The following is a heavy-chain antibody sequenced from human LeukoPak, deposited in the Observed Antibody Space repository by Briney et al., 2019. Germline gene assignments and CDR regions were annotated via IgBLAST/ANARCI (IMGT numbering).Heavy chain of an antibody. V-gene: IGHV3-33*01. Sequence: GRSLRLSCAASGFTFSSYGMHWVRQAPGKGLEWVAVIWYDGSNKYYADSVKGRFTISRDNSKNTPYLQVNSLRAEDTAVYYCAMAFIGSGWTLDYWGQGTLVTVSS. J-gene: IGHJ4*02. CDR3: AMAFIGSGWTLDY. D-gene: IGHD6-19*01. CDR1: GFTFSSYG. CDR2: IWYDGSNK.